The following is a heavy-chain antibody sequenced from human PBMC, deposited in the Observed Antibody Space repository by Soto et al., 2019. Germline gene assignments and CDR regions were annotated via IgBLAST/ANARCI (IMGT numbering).Heavy chain of an antibody. D-gene: IGHD3-10*01. V-gene: IGHV2-5*02. CDR2: IYWDDAK. CDR1: VFSLSTSLVG. CDR3: ANRGYYVSGYYYGPFHH. J-gene: IGHJ1*01. Sequence: QITLKESGPPLVKPTQTLTLTCNFSVFSLSTSLVGVGWTRQPPGKALERLAIIYWDDAKRYSPSLKSSLTINKDTSKNQVLLTMTNMDPVETATSSCANRGYYVSGYYYGPFHHWDQGTLVTVSS.